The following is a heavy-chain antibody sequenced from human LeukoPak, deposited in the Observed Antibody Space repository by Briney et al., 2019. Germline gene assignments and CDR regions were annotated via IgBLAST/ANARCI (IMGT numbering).Heavy chain of an antibody. D-gene: IGHD3-10*01. Sequence: GGSLRLSCAASGFTFGSYAMSWVRQAPGKGLEWVSAISGSGGSTYYADSVKGRFTISRDNSKNTLYLQMNSLRAEDTAVYYCAKDYYYGSGSCHDYWGQGTLVTVSS. CDR1: GFTFGSYA. J-gene: IGHJ4*02. CDR3: AKDYYYGSGSCHDY. CDR2: ISGSGGST. V-gene: IGHV3-23*01.